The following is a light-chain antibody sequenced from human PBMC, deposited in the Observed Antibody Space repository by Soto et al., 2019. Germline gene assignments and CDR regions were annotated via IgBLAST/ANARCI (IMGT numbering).Light chain of an antibody. CDR2: AAS. V-gene: IGKV1-39*01. CDR3: QQRASTRRWT. J-gene: IGKJ1*01. CDR1: QNIKTS. Sequence: IQTTQTPPYVCASVGDSVTITCRASQNIKTSLNWYQQKPGKAPNLLIYAASSLQSGVPSRFSGSGSGTDFTLTISSLQPEDLAMYYCQQRASTRRWTFGEGTKVDIK.